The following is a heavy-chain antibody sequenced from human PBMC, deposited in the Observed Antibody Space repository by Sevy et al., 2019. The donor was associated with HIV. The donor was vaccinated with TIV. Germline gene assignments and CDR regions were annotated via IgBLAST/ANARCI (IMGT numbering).Heavy chain of an antibody. CDR1: GFTFDDYA. J-gene: IGHJ3*02. V-gene: IGHV3-9*01. D-gene: IGHD5-12*01. CDR3: AKDILPRLNDAFDI. CDR2: ISWNSGSI. Sequence: GGSLRLSCAASGFTFDDYAMHWVRQAPGKGLEWVSGISWNSGSIGYADSVKGRFTISRDNDKNSLYLQMNSLRAEDTALYYVAKDILPRLNDAFDIWGQGTMVTVSS.